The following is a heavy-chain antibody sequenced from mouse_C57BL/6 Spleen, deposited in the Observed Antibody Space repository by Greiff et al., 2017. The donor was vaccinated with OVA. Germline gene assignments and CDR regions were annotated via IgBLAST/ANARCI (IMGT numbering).Heavy chain of an antibody. CDR3: ARRITRDAMDY. CDR1: GYAFSSYW. Sequence: QVQLQQSGAELVKPGASVKISCKASGYAFSSYWMNWVKQRPGKGLEWIGQIYPGDGDTNYNGKFKGKATLTADKSSSTAYMQLSSLTSEDSAVYFCARRITRDAMDYWGQGTSVTVSS. CDR2: IYPGDGDT. D-gene: IGHD1-1*01. V-gene: IGHV1-80*01. J-gene: IGHJ4*01.